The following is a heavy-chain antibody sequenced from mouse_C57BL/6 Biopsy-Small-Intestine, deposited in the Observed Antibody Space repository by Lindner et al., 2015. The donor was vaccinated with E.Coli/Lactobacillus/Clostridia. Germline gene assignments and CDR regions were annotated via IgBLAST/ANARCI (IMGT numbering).Heavy chain of an antibody. Sequence: VQLQESGAELVKPGASVKLSCTASGFNIKDYYMHWVKQRTEQGLEWIGRIDPEGGETKYAPKFQGKATITADTSSNTAYLQLSSLTSEDTAVYYCARYYYGSSYVGYFDVWGTGTTVTVSS. J-gene: IGHJ1*03. CDR2: IDPEGGET. CDR1: GFNIKDYY. D-gene: IGHD1-1*01. V-gene: IGHV14-2*01. CDR3: ARYYYGSSYVGYFDV.